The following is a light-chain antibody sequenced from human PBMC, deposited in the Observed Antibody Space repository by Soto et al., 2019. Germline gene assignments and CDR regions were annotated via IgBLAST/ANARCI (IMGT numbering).Light chain of an antibody. CDR1: SSNIGSNT. J-gene: IGLJ3*02. Sequence: QAVVTQPPSASGTPGQRVTISCSGSSSNIGSNTVNWYQQLPGTAPKLLIYSYNQRPSGVPDRFSGSKSGTSASLAISGLQSVDEADYYCAAWDDSLNGVFGGGTKVTVL. CDR2: SYN. CDR3: AAWDDSLNGV. V-gene: IGLV1-44*01.